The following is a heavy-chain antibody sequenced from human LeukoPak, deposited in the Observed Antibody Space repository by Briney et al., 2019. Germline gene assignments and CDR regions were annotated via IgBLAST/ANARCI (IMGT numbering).Heavy chain of an antibody. D-gene: IGHD3-10*01. V-gene: IGHV3-53*01. Sequence: GGSLRLSCAASGFTVSSNYMSWVRQAPGKGLEWVSVIYSGGSTYYADSVKGRFTISRDNAKNSLYLQMNSLRAEDTAVYYCASIPYYYGSGSYPSDYWGQGTLVTVSS. J-gene: IGHJ4*02. CDR3: ASIPYYYGSGSYPSDY. CDR2: IYSGGST. CDR1: GFTVSSNY.